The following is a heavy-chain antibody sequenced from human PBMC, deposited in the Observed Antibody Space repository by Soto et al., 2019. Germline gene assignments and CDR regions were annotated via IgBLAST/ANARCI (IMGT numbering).Heavy chain of an antibody. D-gene: IGHD1-1*01. V-gene: IGHV4-59*01. CDR1: GASISSYY. Sequence: QVQLQESGPGLVKPSETLSLTCTVSGASISSYYWSWIRQPPGKGLEWIGYVYYSGSTNYNPSLKSRVPISVDTSKHPFSLKLSSVTAADPAMYYCARDTTPSLWGQGTLVTVSS. CDR3: ARDTTPSL. CDR2: VYYSGST. J-gene: IGHJ4*02.